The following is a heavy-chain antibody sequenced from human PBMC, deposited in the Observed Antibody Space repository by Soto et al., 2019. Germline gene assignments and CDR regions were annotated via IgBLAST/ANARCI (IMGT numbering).Heavy chain of an antibody. D-gene: IGHD3-3*02. Sequence: QVQLVESGGGVVQPGRSLRLSCAASGFTFSSYAMHWVRQAPGKGLEWVAVISYDGSNKYYADSVKGRFTISRDNSKNTLYLQMNSLRAEDTAVYYCAKDLASGMDVWGQGTTVTVSS. CDR1: GFTFSSYA. J-gene: IGHJ6*02. V-gene: IGHV3-30*04. CDR2: ISYDGSNK. CDR3: AKDLASGMDV.